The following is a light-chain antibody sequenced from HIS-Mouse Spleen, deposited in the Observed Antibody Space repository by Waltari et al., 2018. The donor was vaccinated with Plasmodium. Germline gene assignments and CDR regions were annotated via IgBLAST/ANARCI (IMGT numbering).Light chain of an antibody. CDR3: YSTDSSGNHRV. V-gene: IGLV3-10*01. CDR1: ALQKKY. J-gene: IGLJ3*02. Sequence: SYELTQPPPVSVSPGHTARITCSGNALQKKYDYWYQQKSGQAPVLVIYEDSKRPSGIPERFSGSSSGTMATLTISGAQVEDEADYYCYSTDSSGNHRVFGGGTKLTVL. CDR2: EDS.